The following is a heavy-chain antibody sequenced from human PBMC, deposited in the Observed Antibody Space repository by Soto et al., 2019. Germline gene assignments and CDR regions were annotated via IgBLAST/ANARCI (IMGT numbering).Heavy chain of an antibody. CDR1: GFTFDDSA. V-gene: IGHV3-9*01. CDR2: IGWNSGTI. J-gene: IGHJ4*02. CDR3: AKDFYSSSSTPFDS. Sequence: GGSLRLSCAASGFTFDDSAMHWVRQAPGKGLEWVSAIGWNSGTIAYADSVKGRFTISRGNAKNSLYLQMNSLRPEDTALYYCAKDFYSSSSTPFDSWGQGTQVTVSS. D-gene: IGHD6-6*01.